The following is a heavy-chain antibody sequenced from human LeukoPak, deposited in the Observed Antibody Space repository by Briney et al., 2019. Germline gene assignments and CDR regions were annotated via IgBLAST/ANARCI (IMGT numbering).Heavy chain of an antibody. J-gene: IGHJ4*02. D-gene: IGHD3-22*01. CDR3: ARAPIYDSSAPLDY. CDR2: IIPILGIA. Sequence: ASVKVSCKASGGTFSSYAISWVRQAPGQGLEWMGRIIPILGIANYAQKFQGRVTITADKSTSTAYMELSSLRSEDTAVYYCARAPIYDSSAPLDYWGQGTLVTVSS. V-gene: IGHV1-69*04. CDR1: GGTFSSYA.